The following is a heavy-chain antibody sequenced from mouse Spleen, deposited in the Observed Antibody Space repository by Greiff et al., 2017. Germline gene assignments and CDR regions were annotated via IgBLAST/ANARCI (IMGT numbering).Heavy chain of an antibody. D-gene: IGHD1-1*01. CDR3: ARNPRTYYYGSSYFYAMDY. J-gene: IGHJ4*01. CDR1: GFTFSDYG. V-gene: IGHV5-17*01. Sequence: EVKLVESGGGLVKPGGSLKLSCAASGFTFSDYGMHWVRQAPEKGLEWVAYISSGSSTIYYADTVKGRFTISRDNAKNTLFLQMTSLRSEDTAMYYCARNPRTYYYGSSYFYAMDYWGQGTSVTVSS. CDR2: ISSGSSTI.